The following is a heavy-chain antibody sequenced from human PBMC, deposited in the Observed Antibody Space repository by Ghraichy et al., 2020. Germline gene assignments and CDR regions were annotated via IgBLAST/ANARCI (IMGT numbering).Heavy chain of an antibody. CDR1: GGSFSGYY. J-gene: IGHJ4*02. Sequence: ETLSLTCAVYGGSFSGYYWSWIRQPPGKGLEWIGEINHSGSTNYNPSLKSRVTISVDTSKNQFSLKLSSVTAADTAVYYCARSFLRNYYGSGSYYTDKPDYWGQGTLVTVSS. CDR3: ARSFLRNYYGSGSYYTDKPDY. D-gene: IGHD3-10*01. CDR2: INHSGST. V-gene: IGHV4-34*01.